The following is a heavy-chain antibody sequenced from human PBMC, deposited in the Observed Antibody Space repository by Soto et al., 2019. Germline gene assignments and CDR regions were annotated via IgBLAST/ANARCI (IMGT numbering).Heavy chain of an antibody. CDR3: ARVTDYVWASYRSHCDY. J-gene: IGHJ4*02. D-gene: IGHD3-16*02. Sequence: ASVKVSCKASGYTFTSYAMHWVRQAPGQRLEWMGWINAGNGNTKYSQKFQGRVTITRNTSASTAYMELSSLRSEDMAVYYCARVTDYVWASYRSHCDYWGQGTLVTVSS. V-gene: IGHV1-3*01. CDR1: GYTFTSYA. CDR2: INAGNGNT.